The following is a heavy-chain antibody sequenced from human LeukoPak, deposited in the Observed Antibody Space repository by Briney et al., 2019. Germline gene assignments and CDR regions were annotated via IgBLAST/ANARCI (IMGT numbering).Heavy chain of an antibody. CDR2: IYHSGST. CDR1: GGSISSGGYY. D-gene: IGHD6-13*01. V-gene: IGHV4-30-2*01. CDR3: ARGGGQQLPSDY. J-gene: IGHJ4*02. Sequence: SETLSLTCTVSGGSISSGGYYWSWIRQPPGKGLEWIGYIYHSGSTYYNPSLKSRVTISVDRSKNQFSLKLSSVTAADTAVYYCARGGGQQLPSDYWGQGTLVTVSS.